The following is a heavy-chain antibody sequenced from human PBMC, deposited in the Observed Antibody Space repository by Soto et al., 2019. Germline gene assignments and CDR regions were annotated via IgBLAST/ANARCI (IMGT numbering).Heavy chain of an antibody. CDR1: GYTFTSYG. D-gene: IGHD4-17*01. CDR3: ARGSSGDYAYYGMDV. Sequence: QVQLVQSGAEVKKPGASVKVSCKASGYTFTSYGISWVRQAPGQGLEWMGWISAYNGNTNYAQQLQARVTMTTDTSTSTAYMQLRSLRSDDTAVYYCARGSSGDYAYYGMDVWGQGTTVTVSS. J-gene: IGHJ6*02. CDR2: ISAYNGNT. V-gene: IGHV1-18*01.